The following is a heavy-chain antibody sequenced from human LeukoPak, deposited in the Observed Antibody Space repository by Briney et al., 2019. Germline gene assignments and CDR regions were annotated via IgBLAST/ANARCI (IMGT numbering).Heavy chain of an antibody. CDR3: AKDLFAMATGWFDP. CDR2: IKEDGSEI. J-gene: IGHJ5*02. Sequence: GGSLRLSCAASGFTFNFYWMSWVRQAPGKGLEWVASIKEDGSEIHYLDSVRGRFTISRDNAKNSLYLQMNSLRAEDTALYYCAKDLFAMATGWFDPWGQGTLVTVSS. D-gene: IGHD2-8*01. V-gene: IGHV3-7*03. CDR1: GFTFNFYW.